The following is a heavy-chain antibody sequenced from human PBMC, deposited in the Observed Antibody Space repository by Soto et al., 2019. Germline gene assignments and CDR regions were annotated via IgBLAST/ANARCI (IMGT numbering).Heavy chain of an antibody. CDR1: GFTFGDYA. CDR2: IRSKAYGGTT. CDR3: TRGPGITGTTD. J-gene: IGHJ4*02. D-gene: IGHD1-7*01. V-gene: IGHV3-49*04. Sequence: LRLSCTASGFTFGDYAMSWVRQAPGKGLEWVGFIRSKAYGGTTEYAASVKGRFTISRDDSKSIAYLQMNSLKTEDTAVYYCTRGPGITGTTDWGQGTLVTVSS.